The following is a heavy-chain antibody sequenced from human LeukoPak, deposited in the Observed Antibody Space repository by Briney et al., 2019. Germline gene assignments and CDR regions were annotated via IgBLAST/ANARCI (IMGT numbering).Heavy chain of an antibody. Sequence: GSLRLSCAASGFTVSSNYMSWIRQPPGKGLEWIGEINHSGSTNYNPSLKSRVTISVDTSKNQFSLKLSSVTAADTAVYYCALGAVAGRGNYWGQGTLVTVSS. CDR3: ALGAVAGRGNY. V-gene: IGHV4-34*08. CDR1: GFTVSSNY. J-gene: IGHJ4*02. D-gene: IGHD6-19*01. CDR2: INHSGST.